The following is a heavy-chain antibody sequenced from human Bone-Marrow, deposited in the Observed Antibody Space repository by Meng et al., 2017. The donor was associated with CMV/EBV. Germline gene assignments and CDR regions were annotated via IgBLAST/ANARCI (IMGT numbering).Heavy chain of an antibody. CDR2: IYSGGST. CDR1: GFTVSSNY. J-gene: IGHJ6*02. V-gene: IGHV3-66*02. Sequence: GGPLRLSCAASGFTVSSNYMSWVRQAPGKGLEWVSVIYSGGSTYYADSVKGRFTISRDNSKNTLYLQMNSLRAEDTAVYYCARDDAEGGMDVWGQGTTVTVSS. CDR3: ARDDAEGGMDV. D-gene: IGHD3-16*01.